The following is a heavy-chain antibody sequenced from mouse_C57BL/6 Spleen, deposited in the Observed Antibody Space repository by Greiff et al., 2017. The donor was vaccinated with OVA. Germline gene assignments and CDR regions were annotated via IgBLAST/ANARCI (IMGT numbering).Heavy chain of an antibody. CDR3: ARRGIGYAMDY. CDR2: IDPSDSYT. CDR1: GYTFTSYW. V-gene: IGHV1-69*01. D-gene: IGHD2-14*01. J-gene: IGHJ4*01. Sequence: QVQLKQPGAELVMPGASVKLSCKASGYTFTSYWMHWVKQRPGQGLEWIGEIDPSDSYTNYNQKFKGKSTLTVDKSSSTAYMQLSSLTSEDSAVYYCARRGIGYAMDYWGQGTSVTVSS.